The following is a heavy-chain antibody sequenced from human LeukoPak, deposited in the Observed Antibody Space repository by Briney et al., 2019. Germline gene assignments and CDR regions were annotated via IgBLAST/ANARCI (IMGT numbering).Heavy chain of an antibody. Sequence: PGGSLRLSCAASGFIFSDYYMSWIRQAPGKGLEWVSYISSSASIIYYADPVKGRFTISRDNAKNSLYLQMNSLRADDTAEYFCARAGSRAAAFDSWGQGTLVTVSS. CDR2: ISSSASII. D-gene: IGHD6-13*01. J-gene: IGHJ4*02. CDR3: ARAGSRAAAFDS. CDR1: GFIFSDYY. V-gene: IGHV3-11*01.